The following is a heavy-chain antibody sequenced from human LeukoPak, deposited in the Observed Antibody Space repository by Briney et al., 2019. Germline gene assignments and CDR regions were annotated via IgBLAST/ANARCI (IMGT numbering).Heavy chain of an antibody. CDR2: ICYSGST. D-gene: IGHD6-19*01. CDR3: ARHGSGWYHFDY. J-gene: IGHJ4*02. Sequence: PSETLSLTCTVSGGSISSSSYYWGWIRQPPGKGLEWIGSICYSGSTYYNPSLKSRVTISVDTSKNQFSLKLSSVTAADTAVYYCARHGSGWYHFDYWGQGTLVTVSS. V-gene: IGHV4-39*01. CDR1: GGSISSSSYY.